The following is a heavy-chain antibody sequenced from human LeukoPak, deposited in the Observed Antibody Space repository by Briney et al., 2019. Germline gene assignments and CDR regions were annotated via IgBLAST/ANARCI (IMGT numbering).Heavy chain of an antibody. J-gene: IGHJ6*03. CDR2: ISGSGVST. CDR3: AKVGGGGPDFWSGNPYYYYMDV. CDR1: GFTFSSIA. Sequence: GGSLRLSCAASGFTFSSIAMSWVRQAPGKGQEWVSTISGSGVSTYYSDSVKGRFTISRDNSGNTLYLQMNTLRAEDTAVYYCAKVGGGGPDFWSGNPYYYYMDVWGKGTTVTVSS. D-gene: IGHD3-3*01. V-gene: IGHV3-23*01.